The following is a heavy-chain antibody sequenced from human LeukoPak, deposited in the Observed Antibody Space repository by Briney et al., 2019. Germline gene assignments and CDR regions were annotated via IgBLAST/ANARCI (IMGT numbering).Heavy chain of an antibody. V-gene: IGHV4-39*01. J-gene: IGHJ3*02. CDR3: ASTVPIPDDAFDI. D-gene: IGHD4-17*01. Sequence: TETLSLTCTVSGGSISSSSYYWGWIRQPPGKGLEWIGSIYYSGSTYYNPSLKSRVTISVDTSKNQFSLKLSSVTAADTAVYYCASTVPIPDDAFDIWGQGTMVTVSS. CDR1: GGSISSSSYY. CDR2: IYYSGST.